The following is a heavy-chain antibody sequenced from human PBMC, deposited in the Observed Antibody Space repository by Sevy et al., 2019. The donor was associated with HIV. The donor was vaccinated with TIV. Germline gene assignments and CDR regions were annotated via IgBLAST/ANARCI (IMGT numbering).Heavy chain of an antibody. D-gene: IGHD2-8*01. CDR3: ARGRKTTEEWLEELDYYYGLDV. V-gene: IGHV3-30*02. CDR2: VRNDGSKK. J-gene: IGHJ6*02. Sequence: GGSLRLSCAASGFSLTTSDMHWVRQAPGKGLEWVAYVRNDGSKKYYADSVRDRFTISRDSPKSTLYLQMNSLRDEDTAIYYCARGRKTTEEWLEELDYYYGLDVWGQGTTVTVSS. CDR1: GFSLTTSD.